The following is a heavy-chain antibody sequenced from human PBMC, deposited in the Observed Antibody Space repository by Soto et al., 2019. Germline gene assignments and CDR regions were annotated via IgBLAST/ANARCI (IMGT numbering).Heavy chain of an antibody. CDR3: ARVDRLTAAGD. Sequence: QVQLVESGGGVVQPGRSLRLSCAASGFTFSSSAMHWVRQAPGKGLEWVAVISYDGSNKYYADSVKGRFTISRDNSKNTLYLQMNSLRAEDTAVYYCARVDRLTAAGDWGQGTQVTVSS. CDR2: ISYDGSNK. J-gene: IGHJ4*02. CDR1: GFTFSSSA. V-gene: IGHV3-30-3*01. D-gene: IGHD6-13*01.